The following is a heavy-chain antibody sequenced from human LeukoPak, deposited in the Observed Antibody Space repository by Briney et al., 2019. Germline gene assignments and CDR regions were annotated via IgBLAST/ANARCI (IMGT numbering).Heavy chain of an antibody. V-gene: IGHV4-39*01. CDR1: GGSISSSSYY. D-gene: IGHD6-13*01. CDR2: IYYSGST. J-gene: IGHJ4*02. CDR3: ARPYSSSWSFDY. Sequence: SETLSLTCTVSGGSISSSSYYWGWIRQPPGKGLEWIGSIYYSGSTYYNPSLESRVTISVDTSKNQFSLKLSSVTAADTAVYYCARPYSSSWSFDYWGQGTLVTVSS.